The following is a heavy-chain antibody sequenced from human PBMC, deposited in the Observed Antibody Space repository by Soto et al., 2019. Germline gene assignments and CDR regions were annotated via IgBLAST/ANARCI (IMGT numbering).Heavy chain of an antibody. CDR3: ARAVRTLVTSYSLDV. Sequence: KTSETLSLTCAVYGGSFSGYYWTWIRQPPGKGLEWIGEINHSGTINFNPSLKSRLTISLDTSKKHFSLKLSSVTDADTAAYYCARAVRTLVTSYSLDVWGQGTTVTVSS. CDR1: GGSFSGYY. CDR2: INHSGTI. V-gene: IGHV4-34*01. J-gene: IGHJ6*02. D-gene: IGHD2-21*02.